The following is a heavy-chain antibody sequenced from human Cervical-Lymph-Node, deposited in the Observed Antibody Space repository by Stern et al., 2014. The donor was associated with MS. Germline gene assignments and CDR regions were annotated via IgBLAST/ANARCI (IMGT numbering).Heavy chain of an antibody. J-gene: IGHJ1*01. CDR2: ISWNSRYI. V-gene: IGHV3-9*01. Sequence: EVQLVESGGDLVQPGRSLRLSCAASGFTFDGHAMHWVRQGPGQGLEWVAGISWNSRYIEEAASVKWRSTISRDNAKSSLYLQMNSLRAEDAAMYYCQKDDAAAGPSQVFRHWGQGTLVAVSS. CDR1: GFTFDGHA. D-gene: IGHD6-13*01. CDR3: QKDDAAAGPSQVFRH.